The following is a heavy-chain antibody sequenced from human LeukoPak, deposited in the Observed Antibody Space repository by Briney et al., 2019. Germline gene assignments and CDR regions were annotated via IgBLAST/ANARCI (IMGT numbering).Heavy chain of an antibody. D-gene: IGHD3-10*01. CDR2: INPRGGST. CDR3: ARVVRGVLPYYYYYYMDV. CDR1: GYTFTSHF. Sequence: ASVKVSCKASGYTFTSHFMHWVRQAPGQGLEWTGIINPRGGSTSYTQKFQGRVTMTRDTSTSTVYMELSSLRSEDTAVYYCARVVRGVLPYYYYYYMDVWGKGTTVTISS. J-gene: IGHJ6*03. V-gene: IGHV1-46*01.